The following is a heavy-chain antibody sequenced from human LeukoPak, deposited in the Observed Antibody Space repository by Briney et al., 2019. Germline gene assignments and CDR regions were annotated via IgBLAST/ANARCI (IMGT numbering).Heavy chain of an antibody. CDR1: GYTFTSYY. Sequence: ASVKVSCKASGYTFTSYYMHWVRQAPGQGLEWMGIINPSGGSTSYAQKFQGRVTMIRDTSTSTVYMELSSLRSEDTAVYYCARGKYYYDSSGYYWLDYWGQGTLVTVSS. CDR2: INPSGGST. CDR3: ARGKYYYDSSGYYWLDY. V-gene: IGHV1-46*01. J-gene: IGHJ4*02. D-gene: IGHD3-22*01.